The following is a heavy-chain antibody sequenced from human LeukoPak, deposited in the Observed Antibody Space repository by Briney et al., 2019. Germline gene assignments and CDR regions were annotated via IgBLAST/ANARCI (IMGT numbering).Heavy chain of an antibody. D-gene: IGHD5-24*01. Sequence: PGGSLRLSCVASAFTFKTYTLNWVRQTPGKGQEWVSYINTAGNLINYADSVRGRFTISRDNAKNSLFLYMNSLTPEDTAVYYCARTVEGHFDFRGQGTLVTVSS. CDR2: INTAGNLI. CDR1: AFTFKTYT. V-gene: IGHV3-21*06. J-gene: IGHJ4*02. CDR3: ARTVEGHFDF.